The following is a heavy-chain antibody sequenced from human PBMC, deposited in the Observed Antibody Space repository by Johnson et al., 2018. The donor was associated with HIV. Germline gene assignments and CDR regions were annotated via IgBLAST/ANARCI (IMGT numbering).Heavy chain of an antibody. D-gene: IGHD5-18*01. CDR2: ISSSGSNI. CDR3: ARWGYSPGDAFDI. J-gene: IGHJ3*02. Sequence: VQLVESGGGLVKPGGSLRLSCAASGFTFSDYYMTWIRQAPGKGLEWVSYISSSGSNIYYADFVKGRFTISRDNAKNSLYLQMNSLSAEDTAVYYCARWGYSPGDAFDIWGQGTLVPVSS. V-gene: IGHV3-11*04. CDR1: GFTFSDYY.